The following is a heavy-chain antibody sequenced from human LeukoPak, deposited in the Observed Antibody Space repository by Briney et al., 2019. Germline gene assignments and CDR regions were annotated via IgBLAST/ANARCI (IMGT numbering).Heavy chain of an antibody. CDR3: AGEYSSSWYSRYYYYGMDV. D-gene: IGHD6-13*01. CDR2: IYYSGST. CDR1: GGSISSYY. Sequence: SETLSLTCTVSGGSISSYYWSWIRQPLGKGLEWIGYIYYSGSTNYNPSLKSRVTISVDTSKNQFSLKLSSVTAADTAVYYCAGEYSSSWYSRYYYYGMDVWGQGTTVTVSS. V-gene: IGHV4-59*12. J-gene: IGHJ6*02.